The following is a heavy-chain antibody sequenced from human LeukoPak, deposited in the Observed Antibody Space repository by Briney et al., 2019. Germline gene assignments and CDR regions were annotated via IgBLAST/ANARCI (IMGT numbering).Heavy chain of an antibody. D-gene: IGHD6-13*01. Sequence: ASVKVSCKASGYTFASYTIHWVRQAPGQRLEWMGWINAGNGNTKYSQKFQGRVTITRDTSASTAYMELNSLRSEDTAVYYCARGDSSSWYAGDWFDPWGQGNPGHRLL. J-gene: IGHJ5*02. CDR1: GYTFASYT. CDR3: ARGDSSSWYAGDWFDP. V-gene: IGHV1-3*01. CDR2: INAGNGNT.